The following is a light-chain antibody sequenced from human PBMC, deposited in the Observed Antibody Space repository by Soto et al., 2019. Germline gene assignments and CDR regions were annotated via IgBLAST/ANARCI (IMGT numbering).Light chain of an antibody. Sequence: EIVLTQSPGTLSLSPGERATLSCRASQSVSSTYLAWYQHKPGQAPSLLIYGASSRATGIPDRFSGSGSGTDFTLTISSLEPEDFAVYYCQQYSSSPYTFGQGTKLEIK. J-gene: IGKJ2*01. CDR2: GAS. V-gene: IGKV3-20*01. CDR1: QSVSSTY. CDR3: QQYSSSPYT.